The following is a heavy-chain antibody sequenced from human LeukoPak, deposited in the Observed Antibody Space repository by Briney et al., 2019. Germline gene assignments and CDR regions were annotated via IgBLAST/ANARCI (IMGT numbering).Heavy chain of an antibody. Sequence: GGSLRLSCAASGSTLSGSPMHWVRQASGKGLEWVGRIRSKGNSYEAAYAASVKGRFTISRDESENMIYLQMNSLRTEDTAIYYCSREGCGATSCYTNDYWGQGTLVTVSS. J-gene: IGHJ4*02. CDR1: GSTLSGSP. D-gene: IGHD2-2*02. V-gene: IGHV3-73*01. CDR3: SREGCGATSCYTNDY. CDR2: IRSKGNSYEA.